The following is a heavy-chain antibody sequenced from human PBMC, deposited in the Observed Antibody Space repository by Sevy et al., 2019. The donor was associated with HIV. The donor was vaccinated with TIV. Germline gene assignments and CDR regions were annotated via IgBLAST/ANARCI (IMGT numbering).Heavy chain of an antibody. Sequence: GGSLRLSCAASGFTVGSNYMSWVRQAPGKGLEWVSIIYSGVTRSYADSVKGRFTISRDNSKNTLYLQMNSLIAEDTAVYYCARVSVYYYDSSGYYTTGNAFDIWGQGTMVTVSS. J-gene: IGHJ3*02. V-gene: IGHV3-53*01. CDR2: IYSGVTR. CDR1: GFTVGSNY. D-gene: IGHD3-22*01. CDR3: ARVSVYYYDSSGYYTTGNAFDI.